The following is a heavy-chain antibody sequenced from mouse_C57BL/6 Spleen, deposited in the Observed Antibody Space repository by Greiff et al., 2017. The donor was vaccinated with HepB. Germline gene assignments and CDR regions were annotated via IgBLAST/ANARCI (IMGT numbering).Heavy chain of an antibody. CDR1: GYTFTDYY. D-gene: IGHD2-2*01. J-gene: IGHJ4*01. CDR2: IYPGSGNT. Sequence: VQVVESGAELVRPGASVKLSCKASGYTFTDYYINWVKQRPGQGLEWIARIYPGSGNTYYNEKFKGKATLTAEKSSSTAYMQLSSLTSEDSAVYFCARGYYDAMDYWGQGTSVTVSS. V-gene: IGHV1-76*01. CDR3: ARGYYDAMDY.